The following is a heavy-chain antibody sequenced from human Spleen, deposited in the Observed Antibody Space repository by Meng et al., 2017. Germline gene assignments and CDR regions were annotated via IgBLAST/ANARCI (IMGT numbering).Heavy chain of an antibody. V-gene: IGHV3-48*03. CDR1: GFTFSSYE. CDR3: ARILYYSSGSEYYFHP. Sequence: GESLKISCAASGFTFSSYEVNWVRQAPGKGLEWVSYISSSGSTIYYADSVEGRFTISSDNSNNRLSLQMNSLRAEDTALYYCARILYYSSGSEYYFHPWGQGTLVTVSS. CDR2: ISSSGSTI. D-gene: IGHD2-15*01. J-gene: IGHJ4*02.